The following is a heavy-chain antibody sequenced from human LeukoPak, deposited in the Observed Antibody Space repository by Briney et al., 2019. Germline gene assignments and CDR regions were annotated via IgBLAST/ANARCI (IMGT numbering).Heavy chain of an antibody. J-gene: IGHJ6*02. D-gene: IGHD3-10*01. V-gene: IGHV1-18*01. CDR3: ARVTYGSGSYYYYYYVMDV. CDR1: GYTFTSYG. Sequence: ASVKVSCKASGYTFTSYGISWVRQAPGQGLERMGWISAYNGNTNYAQKLQGRVTMTTDTSTSTAYMELRSLRSDDTAVYYCARVTYGSGSYYYYYYVMDVWGQGTTVTVSS. CDR2: ISAYNGNT.